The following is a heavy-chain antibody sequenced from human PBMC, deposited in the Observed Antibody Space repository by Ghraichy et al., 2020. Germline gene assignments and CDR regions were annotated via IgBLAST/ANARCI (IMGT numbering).Heavy chain of an antibody. Sequence: GESLNISCVASGFTFSSYAMSWVRQAPGKGLEWVSAISGSGGSTYYADSVKGRFTISRDNSKNTLYLQMNSLRAEDTALYYCAKDWGDIVVAPAAIRINYYYYGMDVWGQGTTVTVSS. D-gene: IGHD2-2*02. CDR3: AKDWGDIVVAPAAIRINYYYYGMDV. V-gene: IGHV3-23*01. J-gene: IGHJ6*02. CDR2: ISGSGGST. CDR1: GFTFSSYA.